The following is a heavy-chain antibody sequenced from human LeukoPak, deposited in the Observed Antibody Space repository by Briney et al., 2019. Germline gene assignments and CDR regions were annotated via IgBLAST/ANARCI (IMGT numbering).Heavy chain of an antibody. J-gene: IGHJ4*02. D-gene: IGHD6-19*01. CDR1: GFTFSDYY. Sequence: GGSLRLSCAASGFTFSDYYMSWIRQAPGKGLEWVSYISSSGSTIYYADSVKGRFTLSRDNAKNSLYLQMNSLRAEDTAVYYCARGLSSGWYVIDYWGQGTLVTVSS. CDR3: ARGLSSGWYVIDY. CDR2: ISSSGSTI. V-gene: IGHV3-11*01.